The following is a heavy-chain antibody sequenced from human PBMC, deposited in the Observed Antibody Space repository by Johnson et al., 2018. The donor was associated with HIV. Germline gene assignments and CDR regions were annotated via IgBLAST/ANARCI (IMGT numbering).Heavy chain of an antibody. CDR1: GFTFSSYG. Sequence: QVQLVESGGGVVQPGRSLRLSCAASGFTFSSYGMHWVRQAPGKGLEWLAVISYDGSNKYYAESVKGRFTISRDNSKNTLYLQMNSLRAEDTAVYYCARQYRNSGSRTGAFDIWGQGTMVTVSS. J-gene: IGHJ3*02. CDR3: ARQYRNSGSRTGAFDI. D-gene: IGHD1-26*01. V-gene: IGHV3-30*03. CDR2: ISYDGSNK.